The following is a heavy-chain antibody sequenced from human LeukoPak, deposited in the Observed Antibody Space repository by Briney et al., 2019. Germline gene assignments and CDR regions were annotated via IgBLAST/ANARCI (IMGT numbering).Heavy chain of an antibody. J-gene: IGHJ4*02. V-gene: IGHV3-30*02. Sequence: GGSLRLSCAASGFTFSSYGMRWVRQAPGKGLEWVAFIRYDGSNKYYADSVKGRFIISRDNSKNTLYLQMNSLRAEDTAVYYCAKILTSYYCSSTSCYPDYWGQGTLVTVPS. D-gene: IGHD2-2*01. CDR1: GFTFSSYG. CDR3: AKILTSYYCSSTSCYPDY. CDR2: IRYDGSNK.